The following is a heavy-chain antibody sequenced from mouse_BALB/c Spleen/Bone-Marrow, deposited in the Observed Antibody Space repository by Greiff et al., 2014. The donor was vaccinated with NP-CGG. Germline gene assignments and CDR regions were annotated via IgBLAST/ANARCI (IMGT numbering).Heavy chain of an antibody. CDR1: GSNIKDTY. J-gene: IGHJ3*01. Sequence: VQLQQSGAELVKPGASVKLSCTASGSNIKDTYMHWVKQRPEQGLEWIGRIDPANGNTKYDPKFQGKATITADTSSNTAYLQLSSLTSEDTAVYYCARNYGYGKSFAYWGQGTLVTVSA. V-gene: IGHV14-3*02. D-gene: IGHD2-2*01. CDR3: ARNYGYGKSFAY. CDR2: IDPANGNT.